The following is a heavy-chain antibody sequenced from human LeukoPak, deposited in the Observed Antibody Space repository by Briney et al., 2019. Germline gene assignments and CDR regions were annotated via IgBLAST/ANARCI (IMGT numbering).Heavy chain of an antibody. CDR1: GFTFSSYA. Sequence: GGSLRLSCAASGFTFSSYAMSWVRQAPGKGLEWVSAISGSGGSTYYADSVKGRFTISRDNSENTLYLQMNSLRAEDTAVYYCAKDVLLWPIAGAGSADYWGQGTLVTVSS. CDR3: AKDVLLWPIAGAGSADY. V-gene: IGHV3-23*01. D-gene: IGHD6-19*01. J-gene: IGHJ4*02. CDR2: ISGSGGST.